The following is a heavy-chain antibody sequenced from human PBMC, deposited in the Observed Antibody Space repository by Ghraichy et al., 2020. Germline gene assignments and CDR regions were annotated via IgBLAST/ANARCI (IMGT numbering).Heavy chain of an antibody. D-gene: IGHD5-24*01. J-gene: IGHJ3*02. CDR3: TTNRRDGYNVEASDI. CDR2: IRTTTNNYAT. CDR1: GFNFSGSA. V-gene: IGHV3-73*01. Sequence: GSLRLSCAASGFNFSGSAIHWVRQASGKGLEWVGRIRTTTNNYATSCAASVKDRFTLSRDDSKNTAYLQMGSLKTEDTAVYYCTTNRRDGYNVEASDIWGQGTMVTVSS.